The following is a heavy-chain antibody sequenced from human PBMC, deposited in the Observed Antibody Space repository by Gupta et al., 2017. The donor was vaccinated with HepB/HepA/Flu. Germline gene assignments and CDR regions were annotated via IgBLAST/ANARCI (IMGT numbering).Heavy chain of an antibody. CDR2: INHSGST. CDR3: ARGGDYGGNSNQFDY. J-gene: IGHJ4*02. CDR1: GGSFSGYY. Sequence: QVQLQQWGAGLLKPSETLSLTCAVYGGSFSGYYWSWIRQPPGKGLEWIGEINHSGSTNYNPSLKSRVTISVDTSKNQFSLKLSSVTAADTAVYYCARGGDYGGNSNQFDYWGQGTLVTVSS. D-gene: IGHD4-23*01. V-gene: IGHV4-34*01.